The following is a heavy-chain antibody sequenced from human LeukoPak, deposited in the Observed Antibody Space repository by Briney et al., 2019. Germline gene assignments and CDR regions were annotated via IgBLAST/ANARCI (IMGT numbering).Heavy chain of an antibody. CDR1: GGSISSSNW. Sequence: SGTLSLTCAVSGGSISSSNWWSWVRQPPGKGLEGIGEIDHSGSTNYNPSLKSRVSISVDTSKNQFSLKLSSVTAADTAVYYCARNLGYDSSGFDIWGQGTMVTVSS. J-gene: IGHJ3*02. D-gene: IGHD3-22*01. CDR2: IDHSGST. V-gene: IGHV4-4*02. CDR3: ARNLGYDSSGFDI.